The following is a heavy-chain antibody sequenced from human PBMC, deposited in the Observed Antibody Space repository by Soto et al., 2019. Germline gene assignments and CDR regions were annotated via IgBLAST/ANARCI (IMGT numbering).Heavy chain of an antibody. CDR1: GFTFSSYW. CDR2: IKQDGSEK. V-gene: IGHV3-7*01. D-gene: IGHD6-13*01. J-gene: IGHJ4*02. CDR3: ARVRYSSSWYVDYFDY. Sequence: GGSLRLSCAASGFTFSSYWMSWVRQAPGKGLEWVANIKQDGSEKYYVDSVKGRFTISRDNAKNSLYLQMNSLRAEDTAVYYCARVRYSSSWYVDYFDYWGQGTLVTVSS.